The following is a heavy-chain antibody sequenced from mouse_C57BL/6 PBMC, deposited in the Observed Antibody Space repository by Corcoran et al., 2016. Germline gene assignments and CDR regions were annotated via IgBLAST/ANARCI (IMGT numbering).Heavy chain of an antibody. J-gene: IGHJ4*01. Sequence: DVQLQESGPGLVKPSQSLSLTCSVTGYSITSGYYWNWIRQFPGNKLEWMGYISYDGSNNYNPSLKNRISITRDTSKNQFFLKLNSVTTEDTATYYCARDQYSNPYAMDYWGQGTSVTVSA. CDR2: ISYDGSN. V-gene: IGHV3-6*01. CDR1: GYSITSGYY. CDR3: ARDQYSNPYAMDY. D-gene: IGHD2-5*01.